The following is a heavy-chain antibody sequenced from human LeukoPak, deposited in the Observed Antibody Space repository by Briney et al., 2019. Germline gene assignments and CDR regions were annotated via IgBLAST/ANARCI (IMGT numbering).Heavy chain of an antibody. V-gene: IGHV4-61*09. CDR2: IYTSGST. CDR3: ARGGLGDYPFDY. J-gene: IGHJ4*02. Sequence: SETPSLTCTVSGGSISSGSYYWSWIRQPAGKGLEWIGHIYTSGSTNYNPSLKSRVTISVDTSKNQFSLKLSSVTAADTAVYYCARGGLGDYPFDYWGQGTLVTVSS. CDR1: GGSISSGSYY. D-gene: IGHD4-17*01.